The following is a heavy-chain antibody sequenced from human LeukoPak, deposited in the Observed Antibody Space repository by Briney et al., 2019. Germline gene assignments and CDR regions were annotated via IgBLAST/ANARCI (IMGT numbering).Heavy chain of an antibody. CDR3: ARVASPGIYSSSWGYYYYMDV. J-gene: IGHJ6*03. V-gene: IGHV3-21*01. Sequence: PGGSLRLSCAASGFTFSSYSMNWVRQAPGKGLEWVSSISSSSSYIYYADSVKGRFTISRDNAKNSLYLQMNSLRAEDTAVYYCARVASPGIYSSSWGYYYYMDVWGKGTTVTVSS. CDR2: ISSSSSYI. D-gene: IGHD6-13*01. CDR1: GFTFSSYS.